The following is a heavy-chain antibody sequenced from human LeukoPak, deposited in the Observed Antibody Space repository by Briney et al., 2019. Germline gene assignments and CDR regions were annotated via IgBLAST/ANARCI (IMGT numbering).Heavy chain of an antibody. D-gene: IGHD7-27*01. Sequence: AGSLRLSCAASGFTFSSYWMSWVRQAPGKGLEWVANIKQDGSEKYYVDSVKGRFTISRDNAKNSLYLQMNSLRAEDTAVYYCARDLWGSDLDYWGQGTLVTASS. CDR2: IKQDGSEK. V-gene: IGHV3-7*01. CDR3: ARDLWGSDLDY. J-gene: IGHJ4*02. CDR1: GFTFSSYW.